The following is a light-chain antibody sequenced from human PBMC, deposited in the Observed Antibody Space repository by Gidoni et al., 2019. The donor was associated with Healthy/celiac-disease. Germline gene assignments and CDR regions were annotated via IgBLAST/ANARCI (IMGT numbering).Light chain of an antibody. Sequence: DIQMTHSPSSLSASVGDRVTITCRASQSISSYLNWYQQKPGKAPKLLIYAASSLQSGVPSRFSGSGSGTDFTLTISSLQPEDFATYYCQQSSSTPRTFGQGTKVEIK. CDR3: QQSSSTPRT. V-gene: IGKV1-39*01. J-gene: IGKJ1*01. CDR1: QSISSY. CDR2: AAS.